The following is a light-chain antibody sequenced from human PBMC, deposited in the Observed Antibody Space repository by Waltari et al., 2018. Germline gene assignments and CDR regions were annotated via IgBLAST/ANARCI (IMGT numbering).Light chain of an antibody. CDR2: GAS. Sequence: DIQMTQSPSSLSASVGDRVTITCRTSQGIRIDLAWYQQKPGKAPKLLISGASTLQFGVPSRFSGSGSGTDFTLTISGLPPDDFATYYCQKYDSAPQTFGQGTKVEIK. CDR1: QGIRID. V-gene: IGKV1-27*01. J-gene: IGKJ1*01. CDR3: QKYDSAPQT.